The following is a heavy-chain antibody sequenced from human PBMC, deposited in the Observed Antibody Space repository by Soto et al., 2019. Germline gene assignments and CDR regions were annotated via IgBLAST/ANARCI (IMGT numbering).Heavy chain of an antibody. V-gene: IGHV3-30*18. CDR2: ISYDGSNK. CDR1: GLIFSNHA. D-gene: IGHD6-19*01. J-gene: IGHJ4*02. Sequence: QVQLEESGGGVVQPGRSLRLSCEATGLIFSNHAMHWVRQAPGKGLEWVAFISYDGSNKDYADSVKVRFTISRDNSKNTLYLQMSSLRAEDTAVYYCAKGARVGHWLGPDNWGQGTLVTVSS. CDR3: AKGARVGHWLGPDN.